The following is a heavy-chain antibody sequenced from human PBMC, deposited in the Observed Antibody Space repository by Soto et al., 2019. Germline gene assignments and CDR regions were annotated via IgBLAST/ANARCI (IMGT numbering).Heavy chain of an antibody. CDR2: MYYSGTT. V-gene: IGHV4-59*01. Sequence: PSETLSLTCTVSGVSIGSYYWSWVRQPPGKGLEWIGYMYYSGTTNYNPPLKSRVTISVDTSKNQFSLKLTSMTAADTAVYYCASLYAVRRFDYWGQGAQVTVSS. CDR1: GVSIGSYY. CDR3: ASLYAVRRFDY. J-gene: IGHJ4*02. D-gene: IGHD4-17*01.